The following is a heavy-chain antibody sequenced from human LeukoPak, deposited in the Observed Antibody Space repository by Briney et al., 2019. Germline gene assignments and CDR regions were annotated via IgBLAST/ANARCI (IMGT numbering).Heavy chain of an antibody. CDR1: GFTFSSYE. J-gene: IGHJ6*03. D-gene: IGHD3-22*01. CDR3: ARGPYDSSGYFLYYYYMDV. V-gene: IGHV3-48*03. CDR2: ISSSGSTI. Sequence: GGSLRLSCAASGFTFSSYEMNWVRQAPGKGLEWVSYISSSGSTIYYADSVKGRFTISRDNAKNSLYLQMNSLRAEDTAVYYCARGPYDSSGYFLYYYYMDVWGKGTTVTVSS.